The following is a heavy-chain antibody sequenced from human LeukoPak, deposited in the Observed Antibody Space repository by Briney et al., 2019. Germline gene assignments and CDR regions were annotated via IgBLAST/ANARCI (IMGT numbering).Heavy chain of an antibody. J-gene: IGHJ6*03. CDR1: GGTFSSYA. CDR2: IIPIFGTA. V-gene: IGHV1-69*05. CDR3: ASSRYNWNYLPYYYYYYMDV. Sequence: GASVKVSCKASGGTFSSYAISWVRQAPGQGLEWMGGIIPIFGTANYAQKFQGRVTITTDESTSTAYMELSSLRSEDTAVYYCASSRYNWNYLPYYYYYYMDVWGKGTTVTVSS. D-gene: IGHD1-7*01.